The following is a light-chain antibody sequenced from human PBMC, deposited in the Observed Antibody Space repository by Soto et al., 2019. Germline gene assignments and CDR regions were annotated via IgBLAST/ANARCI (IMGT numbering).Light chain of an antibody. Sequence: DIQMTQSPSSLSASVGDRVTITCRASQGISNLLGWSQHKPGKAPKRLIYAASSLQGGVPSRFSGSGSGTEFTLTLTGLQPEDFADYYCLQHNTYPYTFGPGTKLEIK. CDR1: QGISNL. CDR2: AAS. V-gene: IGKV1-17*01. CDR3: LQHNTYPYT. J-gene: IGKJ2*01.